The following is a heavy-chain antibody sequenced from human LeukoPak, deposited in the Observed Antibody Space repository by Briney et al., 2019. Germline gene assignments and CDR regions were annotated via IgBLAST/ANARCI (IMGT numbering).Heavy chain of an antibody. V-gene: IGHV1-69-2*01. CDR3: ATFRGYYLRPFDY. J-gene: IGHJ4*02. CDR2: VDPKGGET. Sequence: VKISCKVFGITFSAHYIHWVQQAPGKGLEWMGLVDPKGGETIYAETFQGALTITADTSTDTAYLELRSFRSEDQAVYTLATFRGYYLRPFDYWGEGTLVTVSS. CDR1: GITFSAHY. D-gene: IGHD1-26*01.